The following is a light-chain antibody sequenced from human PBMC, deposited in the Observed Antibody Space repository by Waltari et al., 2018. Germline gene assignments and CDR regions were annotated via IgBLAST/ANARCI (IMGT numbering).Light chain of an antibody. CDR1: QDINSA. J-gene: IGKJ1*01. CDR3: QQGNTFPPT. Sequence: EIQMTQSPSSVSASVGDRVTITCRATQDINSALAWYQQKPVQAPNLLIYAVSSLQSGVPSRFSGSGSGTHFTLTISSLQPEDVATYYCQQGNTFPPTFGLGTRVQI. CDR2: AVS. V-gene: IGKV1-12*01.